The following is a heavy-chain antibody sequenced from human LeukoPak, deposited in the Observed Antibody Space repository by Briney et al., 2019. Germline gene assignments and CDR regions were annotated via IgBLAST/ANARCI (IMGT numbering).Heavy chain of an antibody. Sequence: ASVKVSCKASGGTFSSYAISWVRQALGQGLEWMGRIIPILGIANYAQKFQGRVTITADKSTSTAYMELSSLRSEDTAVYYCARDQCSGGSCYSGADYWGQGTLVTVSS. J-gene: IGHJ4*02. CDR2: IIPILGIA. V-gene: IGHV1-69*04. CDR1: GGTFSSYA. D-gene: IGHD2-15*01. CDR3: ARDQCSGGSCYSGADY.